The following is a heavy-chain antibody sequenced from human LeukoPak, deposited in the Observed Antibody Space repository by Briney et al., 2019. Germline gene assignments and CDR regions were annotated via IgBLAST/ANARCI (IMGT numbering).Heavy chain of an antibody. D-gene: IGHD2-2*02. CDR2: IYYSGST. CDR3: ARGSTPHCSSTSCYNFDY. V-gene: IGHV4-31*03. Sequence: SETLSLTCTVSGGSISSGGYYWSWIRQHPGKGLEWIGYIYYSGSTYYNPSLKSRVTISVDTSKNQFSLKLSSVTAADTAVYYCARGSTPHCSSTSCYNFDYWGQGTLVTVSS. CDR1: GGSISSGGYY. J-gene: IGHJ4*02.